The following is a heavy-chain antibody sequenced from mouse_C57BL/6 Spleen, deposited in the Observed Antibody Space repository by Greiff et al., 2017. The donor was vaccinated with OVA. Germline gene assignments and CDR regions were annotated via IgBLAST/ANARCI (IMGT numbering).Heavy chain of an antibody. CDR2: IWTGGGT. CDR1: GFSLTSYA. V-gene: IGHV2-9-1*01. J-gene: IGHJ4*01. D-gene: IGHD2-4*01. Sequence: VKLMESGPGLVAPSQSLSITCTVSGFSLTSYAISWVRQPPGKGLEWLGVIWTGGGTNYNSALKSRLSISKDNSKSQVFLKMNSLQTDDTARYYCASYDYDGYYYAMDYWGQGTSVTVSS. CDR3: ASYDYDGYYYAMDY.